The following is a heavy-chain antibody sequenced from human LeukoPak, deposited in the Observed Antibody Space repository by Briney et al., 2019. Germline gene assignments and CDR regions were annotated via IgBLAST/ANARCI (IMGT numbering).Heavy chain of an antibody. J-gene: IGHJ4*02. D-gene: IGHD2-15*01. CDR1: GGSFSGYY. CDR3: ARAGRGGGMY. V-gene: IGHV4-34*01. CDR2: INRSGST. Sequence: PSETLSLTRAVYGGSFSGYYWSWIRQPPGKGLEWIGEINRSGSTDYSPPLKSRVTISVDTSKNRFSLGLSSVTAADTAVYYCARAGRGGGMYWGQGTLVTVSS.